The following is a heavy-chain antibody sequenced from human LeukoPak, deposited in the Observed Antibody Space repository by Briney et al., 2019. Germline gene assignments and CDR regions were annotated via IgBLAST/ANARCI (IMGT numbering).Heavy chain of an antibody. CDR2: IHYSGST. D-gene: IGHD5-18*01. Sequence: SETLSLTCAVSDDSISSTDHYWAWIRQPPGKGLELIGSIHYSGSTYFNPSLKSRVTISVDTSKNQFSLKLSSVTAADTAVYYCARSMQLWGTFDYWGQGTLVTVSS. J-gene: IGHJ4*02. CDR3: ARSMQLWGTFDY. V-gene: IGHV4-39*07. CDR1: DDSISSTDHY.